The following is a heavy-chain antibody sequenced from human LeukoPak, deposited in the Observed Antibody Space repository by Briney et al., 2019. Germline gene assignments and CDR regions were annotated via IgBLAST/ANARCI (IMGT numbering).Heavy chain of an antibody. CDR1: GGSISSSSYY. D-gene: IGHD6-19*01. CDR3: ARDQWPIAVAGTGSLDY. V-gene: IGHV4-39*02. Sequence: PSETLSLTCTVSGGSISSSSYYWGWIRQPPGKGLEWIGSIYYSGSTYYNPSLKSRVTISVDTSKNQFSLKLSSVTAADTAVYYCARDQWPIAVAGTGSLDYWGQGTLVTVSS. CDR2: IYYSGST. J-gene: IGHJ4*02.